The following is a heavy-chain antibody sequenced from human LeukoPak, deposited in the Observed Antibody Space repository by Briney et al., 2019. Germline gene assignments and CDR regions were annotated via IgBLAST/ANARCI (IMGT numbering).Heavy chain of an antibody. V-gene: IGHV4-30-2*01. CDR1: GGSISSGGYY. J-gene: IGHJ4*02. Sequence: SETLSLTCTVSGGSISSGGYYWSWIRQPPGKGLEWIGYIYHSGSTYYNPSLKSRVTISVDTSKNQFSLKLSSVTAADTAVYYCAGEYYYDSSLGDDYWGQGTLITVPS. CDR2: IYHSGST. D-gene: IGHD3-22*01. CDR3: AGEYYYDSSLGDDY.